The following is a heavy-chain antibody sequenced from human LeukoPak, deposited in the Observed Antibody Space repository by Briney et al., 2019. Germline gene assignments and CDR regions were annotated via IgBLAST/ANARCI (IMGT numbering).Heavy chain of an antibody. D-gene: IGHD3-16*01. Sequence: GESLKICCKGSGYSVTSYWIGWVRQVPGKGLEWRWIIYPGDSDTRYSPSFQGQVTISADKSISTAYLQWSSLKASDTAMYYCARRNSRLWDAFDIWGQGTIVTVSS. CDR2: IYPGDSDT. J-gene: IGHJ3*02. CDR3: ARRNSRLWDAFDI. V-gene: IGHV5-51*01. CDR1: GYSVTSYW.